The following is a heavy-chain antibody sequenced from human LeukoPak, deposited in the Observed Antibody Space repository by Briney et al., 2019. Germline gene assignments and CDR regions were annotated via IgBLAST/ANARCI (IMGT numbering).Heavy chain of an antibody. Sequence: SETLSLTCTVSGYSISSGYYWGWIRQPPGKGLEWIGSIYHSGSTYYNPSLKSRVTISVDTSKNQFSLILNSVTAADTAIYFCARLPTGYPNWFDPWGQGTLVTVSS. J-gene: IGHJ5*02. CDR2: IYHSGST. CDR1: GYSISSGYY. V-gene: IGHV4-38-2*02. CDR3: ARLPTGYPNWFDP. D-gene: IGHD3-9*01.